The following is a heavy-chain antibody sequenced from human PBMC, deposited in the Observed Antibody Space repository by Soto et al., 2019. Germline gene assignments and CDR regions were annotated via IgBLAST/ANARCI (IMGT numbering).Heavy chain of an antibody. J-gene: IGHJ4*02. D-gene: IGHD2-2*01. CDR1: GYTFTSYG. CDR3: ARDLPEDIVVVPAANFDY. CDR2: ISAYNGNT. Sequence: GASVKVSCKASGYTFTSYGISWVRQAPGQGLEWMGWISAYNGNTNYAQKLQGRVTMTTDTSTSTAYMELRSLRSDDTAVYYCARDLPEDIVVVPAANFDYWGQGTLVTVSS. V-gene: IGHV1-18*01.